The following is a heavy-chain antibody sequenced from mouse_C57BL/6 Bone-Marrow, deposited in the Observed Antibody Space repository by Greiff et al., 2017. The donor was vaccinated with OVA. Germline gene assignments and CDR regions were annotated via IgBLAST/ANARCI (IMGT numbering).Heavy chain of an antibody. CDR3: TRDHYGFAY. J-gene: IGHJ3*01. CDR1: GYTFTDYD. D-gene: IGHD1-1*01. V-gene: IGHV1-15*01. Sequence: QVQLQQSGAELVRPGASVTLSCKASGYTFTDYDMHWVKQTPVHGLEWIGAIDPETGGTAYNQKFKGKAILTADKSSSTAYMALRSLTSEDSAVYYCTRDHYGFAYWGQGTLVTVSA. CDR2: IDPETGGT.